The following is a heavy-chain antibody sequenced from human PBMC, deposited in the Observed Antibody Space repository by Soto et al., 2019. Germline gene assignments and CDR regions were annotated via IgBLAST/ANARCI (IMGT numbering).Heavy chain of an antibody. CDR2: IYYSGST. CDR3: ATDFDY. Sequence: SETLSLTCTVSGGSISSYYWSWIRQPPGKGLEWIGYIYYSGSTNYNPSLKSRVTISVDTSKNQFSLKLSSVTAADTAVYYCATDFDYWGQRSLITVS. CDR1: GGSISSYY. D-gene: IGHD3-3*01. J-gene: IGHJ4*02. V-gene: IGHV4-59*01.